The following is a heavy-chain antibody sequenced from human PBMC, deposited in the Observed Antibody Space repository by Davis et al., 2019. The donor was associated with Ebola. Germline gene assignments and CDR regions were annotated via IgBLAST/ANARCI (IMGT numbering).Heavy chain of an antibody. D-gene: IGHD1-26*01. CDR2: ISGSDSRT. V-gene: IGHV3-23*01. CDR1: GFTFSSYA. CDR3: AKDMTLVGATTTFDY. J-gene: IGHJ4*02. Sequence: PGGSLRLSCVASGFTFSSYAVSWVRQAPGKGLEWVSAISGSDSRTFYADSVKGRFTISRDNAKNSLYLQMNSLRAEDTALYYCAKDMTLVGATTTFDYWGQGTLVTVSS.